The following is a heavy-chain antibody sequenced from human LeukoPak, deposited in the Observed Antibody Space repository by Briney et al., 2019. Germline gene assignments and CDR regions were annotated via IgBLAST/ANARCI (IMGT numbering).Heavy chain of an antibody. CDR2: IYTSGST. CDR1: GGSISSGSYY. V-gene: IGHV4-61*02. CDR3: ARLPPSCYYDSSGYYPAYYYYGMDV. J-gene: IGHJ6*02. D-gene: IGHD3-22*01. Sequence: PSDTLALMCTVSGGSISSGSYYWSWIRQPAGKGLEWIGRIYTSGSTNYNPSLKSRVTISVDTSKNQFSLKLSSVTAADTAVYYCARLPPSCYYDSSGYYPAYYYYGMDVWGQGTTVTVSS.